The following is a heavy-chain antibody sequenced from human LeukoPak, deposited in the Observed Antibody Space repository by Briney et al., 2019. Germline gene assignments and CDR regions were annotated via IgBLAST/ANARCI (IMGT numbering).Heavy chain of an antibody. J-gene: IGHJ4*02. Sequence: GESLKISCKGSGYSFTGYWIGWVRQMPGKGLEWMGIIYPGDSDTRYSPSFQGQVTISPDKSIITVYLHWSSLKASHTAMYYCARHESLDSSGYPEYWGQRNLVTVSS. CDR3: ARHESLDSSGYPEY. D-gene: IGHD3-22*01. CDR2: IYPGDSDT. CDR1: GYSFTGYW. V-gene: IGHV5-51*01.